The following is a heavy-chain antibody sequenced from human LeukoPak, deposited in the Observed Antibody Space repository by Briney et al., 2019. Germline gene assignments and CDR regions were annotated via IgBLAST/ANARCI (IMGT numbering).Heavy chain of an antibody. V-gene: IGHV1-2*06. CDR2: INPNNGGT. CDR3: TRESGSYHGNDY. D-gene: IGHD1-26*01. Sequence: GASVKVSCKPSGYTFTSYYMHWVRQAPGQGLEWMGRINPNNGGTNYAQKFQGRVTMTGDTSISTAYMELSSLRSDDTAVYYCTRESGSYHGNDYWGQGTLVTVSS. J-gene: IGHJ4*02. CDR1: GYTFTSYY.